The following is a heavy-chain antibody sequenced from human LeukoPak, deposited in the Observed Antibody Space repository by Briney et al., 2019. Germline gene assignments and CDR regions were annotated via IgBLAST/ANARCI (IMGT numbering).Heavy chain of an antibody. Sequence: SETLSLTCAVYGGSFSGYYWSWIRQPPGKGLEWIGEINHSGSTNYNPSLKSRVTISVDTSKDQFSLKLSSVTAADTAVYYCAREAYGSTIDNWGQGILVTVSS. D-gene: IGHD5/OR15-5a*01. V-gene: IGHV4-34*01. CDR3: AREAYGSTIDN. CDR2: INHSGST. CDR1: GGSFSGYY. J-gene: IGHJ4*02.